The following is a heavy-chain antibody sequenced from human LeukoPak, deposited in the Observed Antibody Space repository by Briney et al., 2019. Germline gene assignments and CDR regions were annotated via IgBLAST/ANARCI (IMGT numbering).Heavy chain of an antibody. Sequence: PGGSLRLSCAASGFTFSSRAMSWVRQAPGKGLEWVSAISDNGAYTYYADSVKGRFTISRDNSKNTVFLQMNSLRGEDTALYYCAEGPGGSCYDHWGQGTLITVSS. J-gene: IGHJ5*02. CDR3: AEGPGGSCYDH. CDR2: ISDNGAYT. CDR1: GFTFSSRA. V-gene: IGHV3-23*01. D-gene: IGHD2-15*01.